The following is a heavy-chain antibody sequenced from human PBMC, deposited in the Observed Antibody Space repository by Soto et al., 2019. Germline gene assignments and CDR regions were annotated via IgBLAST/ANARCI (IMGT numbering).Heavy chain of an antibody. J-gene: IGHJ4*02. V-gene: IGHV4-30-4*01. CDR3: VGTGTTDDY. Sequence: SETLSLTCSVSGASVRSGDYYWSCIRQAPGKGLEWIGYIYNSGGSYYNPSLKGRLTISIDTSKNQFSLKLNSVTAADTAIYYCVGTGTTDDYWGRGTLVTVSS. CDR1: GASVRSGDYY. CDR2: IYNSGGS. D-gene: IGHD4-17*01.